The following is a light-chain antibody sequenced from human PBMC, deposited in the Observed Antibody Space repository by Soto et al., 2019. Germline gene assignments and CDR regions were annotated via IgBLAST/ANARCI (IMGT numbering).Light chain of an antibody. CDR2: RTN. CDR3: VLYMGSVPV. V-gene: IGLV8-61*01. Sequence: QTVVTQEPSFSVSPGGTVTLTCGLSSGSVSTSYYPSWYQQTPGQAPRTLIYRTNTRSSGVPDRFSGSILGNKAALTITGGQADDESDYYCVLYMGSVPVFGGGTKLTVL. CDR1: SGSVSTSYY. J-gene: IGLJ2*01.